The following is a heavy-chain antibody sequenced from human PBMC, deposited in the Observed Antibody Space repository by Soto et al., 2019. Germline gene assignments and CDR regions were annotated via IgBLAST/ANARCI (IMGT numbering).Heavy chain of an antibody. J-gene: IGHJ4*02. CDR3: ARGLGLDIDY. V-gene: IGHV3-30-3*01. CDR2: ISYDGSNK. CDR1: GFTFSSYA. D-gene: IGHD3-16*01. Sequence: QVQLVESGGGVVQPGRSLRLSCAASGFTFSSYAMHWVRQAPGKGLDWVAVISYDGSNKYYADSVKGRFTISRDNSKHTLYLQMNSLISEDAAVYYCARGLGLDIDYWGQGTLVTVSS.